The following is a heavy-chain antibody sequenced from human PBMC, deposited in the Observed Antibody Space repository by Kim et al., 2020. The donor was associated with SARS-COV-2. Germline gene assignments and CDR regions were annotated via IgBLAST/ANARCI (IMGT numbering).Heavy chain of an antibody. Sequence: KFQGRVTMTRNTSISTAYMELSSLRSEDTAVYYCARRYCSSTSCYAPTDYWGQGTLVTVSS. J-gene: IGHJ4*02. D-gene: IGHD2-2*01. CDR3: ARRYCSSTSCYAPTDY. V-gene: IGHV1-8*01.